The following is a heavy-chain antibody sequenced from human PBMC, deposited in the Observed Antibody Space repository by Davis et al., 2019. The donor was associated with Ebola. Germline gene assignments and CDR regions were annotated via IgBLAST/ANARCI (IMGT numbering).Heavy chain of an antibody. CDR2: INHGGST. V-gene: IGHV4-34*01. CDR3: ARGPSVVNFDY. D-gene: IGHD3-22*01. J-gene: IGHJ4*02. Sequence: MPSETLSLTCAVYGGSFSGYYWSWIRQPPGKGLEWIGEINHGGSTNYNPSLKSRVTISVDTSKNQFSLKLSSVTAADTAVYYCARGPSVVNFDYWGQGTLVTVSS. CDR1: GGSFSGYY.